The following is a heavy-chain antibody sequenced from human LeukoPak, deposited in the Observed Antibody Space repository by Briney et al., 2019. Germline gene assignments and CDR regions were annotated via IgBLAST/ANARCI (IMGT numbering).Heavy chain of an antibody. D-gene: IGHD3-9*01. J-gene: IGHJ4*02. CDR1: GESFSGYY. V-gene: IGHV4-34*01. CDR3: ARHSRTYYDILTGTYGGYLDY. CDR2: VNRSGSA. Sequence: SETLSLTCAVYGESFSGYYWSWIRQPPGKGLEWIGEVNRSGSANYNPSLKSRVTISADTSKNQFSLRLSSLSAADTAVYYCARHSRTYYDILTGTYGGYLDYWGQRTLVTVSS.